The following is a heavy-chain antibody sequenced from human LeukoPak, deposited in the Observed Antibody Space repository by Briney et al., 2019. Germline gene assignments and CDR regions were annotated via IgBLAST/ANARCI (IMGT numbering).Heavy chain of an antibody. CDR1: GFIFGNYA. J-gene: IGHJ4*02. V-gene: IGHV3-30*03. CDR2: ISYDGSQK. Sequence: GGSLRLSCAASGFIFGNYAMSWVRQAPGKGLEWVAVISYDGSQKYYVDSVKGRFTISRDNSKNTLYLQMNSLRADDTAVYYCARDARGAVAGTFDYWGQGTLVTVSS. CDR3: ARDARGAVAGTFDY. D-gene: IGHD6-19*01.